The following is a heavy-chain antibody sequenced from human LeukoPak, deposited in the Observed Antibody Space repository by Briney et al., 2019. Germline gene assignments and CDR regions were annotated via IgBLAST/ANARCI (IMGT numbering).Heavy chain of an antibody. CDR1: GFTFSSYW. Sequence: PGGSLGLSCAASGFTFSSYWMSWVRQAPGKGLEWVANIRQDGSEKYYVDSVKGRFTISRDNAKNSLYLQMNSLRAEDTAVYYCARGDYSDSSDYYIDAFDIWGQGTMVTVSS. CDR2: IRQDGSEK. V-gene: IGHV3-7*04. D-gene: IGHD3-22*01. J-gene: IGHJ3*02. CDR3: ARGDYSDSSDYYIDAFDI.